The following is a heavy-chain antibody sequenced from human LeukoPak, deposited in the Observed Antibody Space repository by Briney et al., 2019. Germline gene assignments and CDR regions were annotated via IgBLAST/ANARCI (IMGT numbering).Heavy chain of an antibody. V-gene: IGHV3-48*01. Sequence: GGSLRLSCAASGFTFTIFGLNWVRQAPGKGPEWVSYIDARNGITYYADSVQGRFTISRDDARESVFLQMDGLRVDDTAVYYCARTYDFGRGPPGDAFNNGAPG. CDR3: ARTYDFGRGPPGDAFNN. CDR2: IDARNGIT. D-gene: IGHD3-3*01. J-gene: IGHJ3*02. CDR1: GFTFTIFG.